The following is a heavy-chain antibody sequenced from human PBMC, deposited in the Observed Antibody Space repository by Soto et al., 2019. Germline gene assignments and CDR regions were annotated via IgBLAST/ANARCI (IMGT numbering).Heavy chain of an antibody. CDR1: GYNFTSCY. J-gene: IGHJ4*02. V-gene: IGHV1-46*03. CDR3: ARDLTGGPTYYDFWSGYSPVDY. D-gene: IGHD3-3*01. Sequence: VKVSCKASGYNFTSCYMHWVRQAPGQGLEWMGIIDPSGGSTSYAQKFQGRVSMTRDTSTSTVYMDLSSLRSEDTAVYYCARDLTGGPTYYDFWSGYSPVDYWGLGTLVTVSS. CDR2: IDPSGGST.